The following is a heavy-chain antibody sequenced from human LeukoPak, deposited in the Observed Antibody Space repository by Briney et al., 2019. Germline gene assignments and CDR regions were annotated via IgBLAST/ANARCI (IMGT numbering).Heavy chain of an antibody. Sequence: SETLSLTCTVSGDSISSSSYYWGWIRQPPGKGLEWIGSIYYSGSTYYNPSLKSRVTISVDTSKNQFSLKLSSVTAADTAVYYCASFDTAMVYFDYWGQGTLVTVSS. CDR3: ASFDTAMVYFDY. V-gene: IGHV4-39*01. J-gene: IGHJ4*02. D-gene: IGHD5-18*01. CDR2: IYYSGST. CDR1: GDSISSSSYY.